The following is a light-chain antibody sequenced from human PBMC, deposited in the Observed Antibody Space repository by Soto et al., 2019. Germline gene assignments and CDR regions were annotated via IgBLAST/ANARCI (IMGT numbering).Light chain of an antibody. CDR1: QSVSSSF. CDR3: QKYDSSPWT. CDR2: GAS. V-gene: IGKV3-20*01. Sequence: EIVLTQSPGTLSLSPGERATLSCRASQSVSSSFLAWYQQKPGQAPRLLIYGASSRATGIPDRVSGSGSGTDFPLPISRLEPEDFAVYYCQKYDSSPWTFGKGTKVEIK. J-gene: IGKJ1*01.